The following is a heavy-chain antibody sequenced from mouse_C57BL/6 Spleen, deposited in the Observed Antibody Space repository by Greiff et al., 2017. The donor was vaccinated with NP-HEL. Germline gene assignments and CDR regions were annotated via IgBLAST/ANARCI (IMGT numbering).Heavy chain of an antibody. CDR1: GFTFTDYY. Sequence: EVQLVESGGGLVQPGGSLSLSCAASGFTFTDYYMSWVRQPPGKALEWLGFIRNKANGYTTEYSASVKGRFTISRDNSQSILYLQMNALRAEDSATYYCARFLFYYGSSYWYFDVWGTGTTVTVSS. CDR3: ARFLFYYGSSYWYFDV. D-gene: IGHD1-1*01. CDR2: IRNKANGYTT. V-gene: IGHV7-3*01. J-gene: IGHJ1*03.